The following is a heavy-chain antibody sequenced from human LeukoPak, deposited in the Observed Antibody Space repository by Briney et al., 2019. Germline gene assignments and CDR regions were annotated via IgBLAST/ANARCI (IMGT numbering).Heavy chain of an antibody. CDR2: IYYSGST. J-gene: IGHJ4*02. Sequence: SETLSLTCTVSGGSIRSSSCYWGWIRQPPGKGLEWIGSIYYSGSTYYNPSLKSRVTISIDTSKNQFSLKLSSVSAADTAVYYCARHSPEYSGNSFDYWGQGTLVTVSS. D-gene: IGHD6-6*01. V-gene: IGHV4-39*01. CDR1: GGSIRSSSCY. CDR3: ARHSPEYSGNSFDY.